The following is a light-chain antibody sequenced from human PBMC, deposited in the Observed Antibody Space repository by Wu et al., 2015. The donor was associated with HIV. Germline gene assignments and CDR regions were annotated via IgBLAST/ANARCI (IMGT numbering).Light chain of an antibody. CDR2: AAS. V-gene: IGKV1-6*01. J-gene: IGKJ2*01. CDR1: QGIGND. CDR3: LQDYNYPRT. Sequence: AIQMTQSPSSLSASVGDRVTITCRASQGIGNDLGWYQQKPGKAPNLLIYAASSLESGVPSRFSGSGSGTDFTLTISSLQPEDFATYYCLQDYNYPRTFGQGTKLEIK.